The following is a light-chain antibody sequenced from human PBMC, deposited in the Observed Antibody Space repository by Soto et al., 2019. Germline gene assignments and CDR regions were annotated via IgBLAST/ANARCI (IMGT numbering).Light chain of an antibody. J-gene: IGKJ2*01. V-gene: IGKV1-5*03. Sequence: DIPMTQSPSTLSASVGDRVTITCRASQSISSWLAWYQQKPGKAPKLLIYKASSLESGVPSRCSGSGSGTEFTLTISSLQPDDFATYYCQEYKSYSTFGQGTKLEIK. CDR3: QEYKSYST. CDR1: QSISSW. CDR2: KAS.